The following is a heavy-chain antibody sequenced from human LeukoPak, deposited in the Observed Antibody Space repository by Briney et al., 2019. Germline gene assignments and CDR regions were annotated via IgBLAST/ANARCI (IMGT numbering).Heavy chain of an antibody. CDR1: GFTFDDYA. CDR2: ISWNSGSI. J-gene: IGHJ2*01. D-gene: IGHD5-24*01. V-gene: IGHV3-9*03. Sequence: GGSLRLSWAASGFTFDDYAMHWVRQAPGKGLEWVSGISWNSGSIGYADSVKGRFTISRDNAKNSLYLQMNSLRAEDMALYYCAKDSHPGDGERPRWWYFDLWGRGTLVTVSS. CDR3: AKDSHPGDGERPRWWYFDL.